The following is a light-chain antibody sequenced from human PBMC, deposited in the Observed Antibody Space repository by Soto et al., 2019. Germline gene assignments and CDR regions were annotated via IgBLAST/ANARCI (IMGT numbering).Light chain of an antibody. CDR2: WAS. J-gene: IGKJ1*01. V-gene: IGKV4-1*01. CDR1: QNVLHSSNNKNY. Sequence: DIVMTQSPDSLAVSLGETATINCKSSQNVLHSSNNKNYLAWYQQKPGQPPKLLIYWASTRESGVPDRFSGSGSGTDFTLTISSPQAEDVAVYYCQQYYSSPWTFGQGTKVEIK. CDR3: QQYYSSPWT.